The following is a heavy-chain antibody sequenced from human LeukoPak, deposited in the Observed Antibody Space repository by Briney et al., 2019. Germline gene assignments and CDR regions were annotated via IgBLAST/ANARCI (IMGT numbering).Heavy chain of an antibody. CDR1: GFTFSSYW. D-gene: IGHD3-10*01. CDR3: ARQVRGYYGSGSYSY. J-gene: IGHJ4*02. V-gene: IGHV4-39*07. Sequence: GSLRLSCAASGFTFSSYWMSWIRQPPGKGLEWIGSIYYSGSTYYNPSLKSRVTISVDTSKNQFSLKLSSVTAADTAVYYCARQVRGYYGSGSYSYWGQGTLVTVSS. CDR2: IYYSGST.